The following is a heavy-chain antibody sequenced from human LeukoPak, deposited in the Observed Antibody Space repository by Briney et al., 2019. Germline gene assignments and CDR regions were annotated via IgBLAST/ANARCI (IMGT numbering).Heavy chain of an antibody. D-gene: IGHD3/OR15-3a*01. Sequence: PGGSLRLSCAASGFTFSNYAIHWVRQAPGKGLEWVAVISYDGSNKYYADSVKGRFTLSRDNSKSTLYLQMNSLRAEDTAVYYCARDSGFSGTQRGEYWGQGTLVTVSS. J-gene: IGHJ4*02. CDR3: ARDSGFSGTQRGEY. CDR1: GFTFSNYA. CDR2: ISYDGSNK. V-gene: IGHV3-30*04.